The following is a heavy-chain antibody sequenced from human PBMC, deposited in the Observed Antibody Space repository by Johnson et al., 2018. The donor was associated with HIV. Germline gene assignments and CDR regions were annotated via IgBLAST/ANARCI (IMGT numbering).Heavy chain of an antibody. V-gene: IGHV3-66*01. Sequence: VQLVESGGGLVQPGGSLRLSCTASGFTVSSNYMTWVRQAPGTGLEWVSTIYSDGGTYHADSVKCRFTISRDNSKNTLYLQMDSLRAEDPALYYCVRVVVVVTTIRVAAFDLWGQGTMVTVSS. CDR2: IYSDGGT. D-gene: IGHD2-15*01. J-gene: IGHJ3*01. CDR3: VRVVVVVTTIRVAAFDL. CDR1: GFTVSSNY.